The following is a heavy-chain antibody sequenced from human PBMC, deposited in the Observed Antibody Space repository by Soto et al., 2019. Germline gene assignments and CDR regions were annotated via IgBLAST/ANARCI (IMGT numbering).Heavy chain of an antibody. Sequence: QVQLVQSGAEVKKPGASVKVSCKASGYTFTNFGISWVRQAPGQGLEWMGWISAYNGNTNYAQNFQGRVTMTTDTSTRTADMELRSLRSDDKALYYCARGGTTIDYWGQGTLVTVSS. D-gene: IGHD4-17*01. J-gene: IGHJ4*02. CDR2: ISAYNGNT. CDR1: GYTFTNFG. V-gene: IGHV1-18*01. CDR3: ARGGTTIDY.